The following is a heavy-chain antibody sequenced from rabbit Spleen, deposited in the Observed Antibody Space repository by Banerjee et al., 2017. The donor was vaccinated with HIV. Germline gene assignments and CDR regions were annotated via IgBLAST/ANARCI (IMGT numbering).Heavy chain of an antibody. CDR3: ARDLITAVGWNFNL. Sequence: QEQLVESGGGLVQPEGSLTLTCTASGFSFSSGYDMCWVRQAPGKGLEWIGYIYSAIHYTYYASWAKGRFTISKTSSTTVTLQMTSLTVADTATYFCARDLITAVGWNFNLWGQGTLVTVS. CDR1: GFSFSSGYD. V-gene: IGHV1S45*01. D-gene: IGHD2-1*01. J-gene: IGHJ4*01. CDR2: IYSAIHYT.